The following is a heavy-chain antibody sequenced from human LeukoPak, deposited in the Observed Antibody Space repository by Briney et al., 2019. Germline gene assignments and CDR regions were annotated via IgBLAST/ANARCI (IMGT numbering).Heavy chain of an antibody. D-gene: IGHD3-10*01. CDR1: GGSISSGDYY. V-gene: IGHV4-30-4*01. J-gene: IGHJ6*02. CDR3: ASGGYYYCGMDV. CDR2: IYYSGST. Sequence: SQTLSLTCTVSGGSISSGDYYWSWIRQPPGKGLEWIGYIYYSGSTYYNPSLKSRVTISVDTSKNQFSLKLSSVTAADTAVYYCASGGYYYCGMDVWGQGTTVTVSS.